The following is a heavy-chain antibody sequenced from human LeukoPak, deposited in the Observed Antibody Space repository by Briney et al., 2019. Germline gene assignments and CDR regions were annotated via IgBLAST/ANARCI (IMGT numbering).Heavy chain of an antibody. D-gene: IGHD4/OR15-4a*01. Sequence: GSLRLSCAVSGFTFSSYSMSWVRQSPGRGLEWIGHIYHSGTTKYNPSLKSRVTISVDTPKSQFSLKLKSVSAADTAVYYCCAESEYGDHDYWGQGTLVIVSS. J-gene: IGHJ4*02. V-gene: IGHV4-59*01. CDR1: GFTFSSYS. CDR2: IYHSGTT. CDR3: CAESEYGDHDY.